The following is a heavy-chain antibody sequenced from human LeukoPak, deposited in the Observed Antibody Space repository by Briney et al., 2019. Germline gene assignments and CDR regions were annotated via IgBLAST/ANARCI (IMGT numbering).Heavy chain of an antibody. CDR2: IYYSGST. D-gene: IGHD3-10*01. Sequence: SETLSLTCTVSGGSISSSSYYWGWIRQPPGKGLEWIGSIYYSGSTYYNPSLKSRVTISVDTSKNQFSLKLSSVTAADTAVYYCARDRPPYGSGSYFDYWGQGTLVTVSS. V-gene: IGHV4-39*07. J-gene: IGHJ4*02. CDR1: GGSISSSSYY. CDR3: ARDRPPYGSGSYFDY.